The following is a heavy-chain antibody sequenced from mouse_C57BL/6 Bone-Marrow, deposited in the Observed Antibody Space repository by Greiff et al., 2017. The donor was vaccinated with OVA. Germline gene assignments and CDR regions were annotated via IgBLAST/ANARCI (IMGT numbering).Heavy chain of an antibody. J-gene: IGHJ1*03. Sequence: KLVESGGGLVQPKGSLKLSCAASGFSFNTYAMNWVRQAPGKGLEWVARIRSKSNNYATYYADSVKDRFTISRDDSESMLYLQMNNLKTEDTAMYYCVRHDVYWYFDVWGTGTTVTVSS. V-gene: IGHV10-1*01. D-gene: IGHD2-3*01. CDR2: IRSKSNNYAT. CDR1: GFSFNTYA. CDR3: VRHDVYWYFDV.